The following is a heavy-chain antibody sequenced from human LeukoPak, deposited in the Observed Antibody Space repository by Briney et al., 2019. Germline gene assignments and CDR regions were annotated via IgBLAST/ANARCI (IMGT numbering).Heavy chain of an antibody. CDR3: ARGVTDYYYYYMDV. D-gene: IGHD4-11*01. V-gene: IGHV1-69*05. CDR2: IIPIFGAA. CDR1: GGTFSSYA. J-gene: IGHJ6*03. Sequence: SVKVSCKASGGTFSSYAISWVRQAPGQGLEWMGGIIPIFGAANYAQKLQGRVTMTTDTSTSTAYMELRSLRSDDTAVYYCARGVTDYYYYYMDVWGKGTTVTVSS.